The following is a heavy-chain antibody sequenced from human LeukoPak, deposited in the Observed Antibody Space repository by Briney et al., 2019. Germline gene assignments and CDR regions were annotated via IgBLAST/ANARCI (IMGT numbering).Heavy chain of an antibody. Sequence: GGSLRLSCAASGFTVSSSYMSWVRQAPGKGLEWVSVIYSGGSTYYADSVKGRFTISRDNAKNTLYLQMNSLRAEDTAGYYCARDTPQLAYYYYMDVWGKGTTVTVSS. J-gene: IGHJ6*03. V-gene: IGHV3-53*01. D-gene: IGHD3-10*01. CDR1: GFTVSSSY. CDR3: ARDTPQLAYYYYMDV. CDR2: IYSGGST.